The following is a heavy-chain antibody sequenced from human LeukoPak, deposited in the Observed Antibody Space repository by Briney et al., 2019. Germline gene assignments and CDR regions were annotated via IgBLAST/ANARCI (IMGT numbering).Heavy chain of an antibody. CDR3: ARVVLSRGERDY. CDR2: INWNGGST. J-gene: IGHJ4*02. D-gene: IGHD5-24*01. V-gene: IGHV3-20*04. CDR1: GFTFDDYG. Sequence: GGSLRLSCAASGFTFDDYGMSWVRQAPGKGLEWISGINWNGGSTGYVDSVKGRFTISRDNAKKFLYLQMNSLRAEDTALYYCARVVLSRGERDYWGQGTLVTVSS.